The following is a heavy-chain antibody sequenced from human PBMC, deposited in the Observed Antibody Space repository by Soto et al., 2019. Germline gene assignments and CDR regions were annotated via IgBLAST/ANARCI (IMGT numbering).Heavy chain of an antibody. D-gene: IGHD5-18*01. V-gene: IGHV1-69*12. CDR3: ARGKGYSYGPDY. J-gene: IGHJ4*02. Sequence: QVQLVQSGAEVKKPGSSVKVSCKASGGTFSSYAISWVRQAPGQGLEWMGGIIPICGTANYAQKFQGRVRNTADESTSIANMGLSSLRSEDTAVYYCARGKGYSYGPDYWGQGTLVTVCS. CDR1: GGTFSSYA. CDR2: IIPICGTA.